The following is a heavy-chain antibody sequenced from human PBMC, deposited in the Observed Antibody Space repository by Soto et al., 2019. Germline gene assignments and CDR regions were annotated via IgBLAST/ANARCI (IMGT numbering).Heavy chain of an antibody. CDR3: ARAVAVAADFDY. Sequence: QVQLVQSGAEEKKPGASVKVSCKASGYTFTGYAMHWVRQAPGQRLEWMGWINAGNGNTKYTQKFQGRVTITRDTSASTDYMELSSLRSEDTAVYDCARAVAVAADFDYWGQGTLVTVSS. CDR1: GYTFTGYA. V-gene: IGHV1-3*05. J-gene: IGHJ4*02. CDR2: INAGNGNT. D-gene: IGHD6-19*01.